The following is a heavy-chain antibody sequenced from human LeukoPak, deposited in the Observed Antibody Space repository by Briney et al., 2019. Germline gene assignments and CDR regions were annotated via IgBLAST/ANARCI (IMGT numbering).Heavy chain of an antibody. V-gene: IGHV4-34*01. D-gene: IGHD3-16*01. Sequence: SETLSLTCAVYGGSFSGYYWSWIRQPPGRGLEWIGSIYYSGSTYYNPSLKSRVTISVDTSKNQFSLKLSSVTAADTAVYYCARLSYDYVWGSYAYFDYWGQGTLVTVSS. CDR2: IYYSGST. J-gene: IGHJ4*02. CDR1: GGSFSGYY. CDR3: ARLSYDYVWGSYAYFDY.